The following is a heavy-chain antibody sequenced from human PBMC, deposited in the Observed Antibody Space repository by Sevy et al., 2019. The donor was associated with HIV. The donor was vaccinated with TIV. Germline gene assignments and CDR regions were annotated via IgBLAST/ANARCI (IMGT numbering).Heavy chain of an antibody. V-gene: IGHV3-30-3*01. Sequence: GGSLRLSCAASGFTFSSYAMHWVRQAPGKGLEWVAVISYDGSNKYYADSVKGRFTISRDNSKNTLYLQMNSLRAEDTAVYYSARETNIAVAAHGDYWGQGTLVTVSS. CDR2: ISYDGSNK. J-gene: IGHJ4*02. CDR1: GFTFSSYA. CDR3: ARETNIAVAAHGDY. D-gene: IGHD6-19*01.